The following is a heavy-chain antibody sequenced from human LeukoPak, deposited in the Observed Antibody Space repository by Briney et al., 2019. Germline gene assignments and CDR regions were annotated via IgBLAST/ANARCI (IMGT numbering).Heavy chain of an antibody. V-gene: IGHV5-51*01. CDR2: IYPGDSDT. Sequence: GESLKISCKGSGYSFTSYWIGWVRQMPGKGLEWMGIIYPGDSDTRYSPSFQGQVTISADKSISTAYLQWNSLKASDTAMYYCARQDCSSTSCYPYFDYWGQGTLVTVSS. CDR3: ARQDCSSTSCYPYFDY. CDR1: GYSFTSYW. D-gene: IGHD2-2*01. J-gene: IGHJ4*02.